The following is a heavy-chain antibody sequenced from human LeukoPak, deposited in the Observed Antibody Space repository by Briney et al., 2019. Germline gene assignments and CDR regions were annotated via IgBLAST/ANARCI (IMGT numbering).Heavy chain of an antibody. V-gene: IGHV4-39*01. Sequence: PSETLSLTCTVSGGSISSSNYYWGWIRQPPGKGLEWIGSIYYSGDTYYNPSLKSRATISVDTSKNRFSRKLSSVTAADTAVYFCARHENIIIVPTAHAFDYWGQGTLVTVSS. CDR2: IYYSGDT. CDR1: GGSISSSNYY. D-gene: IGHD2/OR15-2a*01. CDR3: ARHENIIIVPTAHAFDY. J-gene: IGHJ4*02.